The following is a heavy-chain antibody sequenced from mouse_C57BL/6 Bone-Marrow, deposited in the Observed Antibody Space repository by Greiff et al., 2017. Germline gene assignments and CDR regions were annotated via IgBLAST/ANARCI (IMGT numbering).Heavy chain of an antibody. Sequence: VQLQQSGAELVRPGASVKLSCKASGYTFTDYYINWVKQRPGQGLEWIARIYPGSGNTYYNEKFKGKATLTAEKSSSTAYMQLSSLTSEDSAVYFCARGRLRRMDYWGPGTSVTVSS. V-gene: IGHV1-76*01. J-gene: IGHJ4*01. D-gene: IGHD2-4*01. CDR1: GYTFTDYY. CDR2: IYPGSGNT. CDR3: ARGRLRRMDY.